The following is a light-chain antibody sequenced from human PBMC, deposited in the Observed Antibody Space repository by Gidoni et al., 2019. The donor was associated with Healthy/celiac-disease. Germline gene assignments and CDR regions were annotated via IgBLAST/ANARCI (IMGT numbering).Light chain of an antibody. V-gene: IGKV1-27*01. CDR2: AAS. J-gene: IGKJ3*01. Sequence: DIQMTQSPSSLSASVGDRVTITCRASQGISNYLAWYQQKPGKVPKLLIYAASTLQSGVPSRFSGSGSGTDFTLTISSLQPEDVATYYCQKYNSAPRVTFGPGTKVEIK. CDR1: QGISNY. CDR3: QKYNSAPRVT.